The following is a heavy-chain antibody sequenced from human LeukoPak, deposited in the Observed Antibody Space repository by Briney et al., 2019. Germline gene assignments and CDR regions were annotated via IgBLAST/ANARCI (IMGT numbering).Heavy chain of an antibody. CDR1: GGSISSYY. V-gene: IGHV4-4*09. CDR2: IYTSGST. J-gene: IGHJ4*02. Sequence: SETLSLTCTVSGGSISSYYWSWTRQPPGKGLEWIGYIYTSGSTNYNPSLKSRVTISVDTSKNQFSLKLSSVTAADTAVYYCARTKYSGSYREFDYWGQGTLVTVSS. CDR3: ARTKYSGSYREFDY. D-gene: IGHD1-26*01.